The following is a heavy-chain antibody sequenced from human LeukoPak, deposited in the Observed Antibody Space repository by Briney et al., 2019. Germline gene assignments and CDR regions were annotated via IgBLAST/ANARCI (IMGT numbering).Heavy chain of an antibody. V-gene: IGHV3-21*01. Sequence: GGSLRLSCAASGFTFSSYSMNWVRQAPGKGLEWVSSISSSSYIYYADSVKGRFTISRDNAKNSLYLQMNSLRAEDTAVYYCARTYYDILTGYLRSLSDWGQGTLVTVSS. CDR2: ISSSSYI. J-gene: IGHJ4*02. D-gene: IGHD3-9*01. CDR3: ARTYYDILTGYLRSLSD. CDR1: GFTFSSYS.